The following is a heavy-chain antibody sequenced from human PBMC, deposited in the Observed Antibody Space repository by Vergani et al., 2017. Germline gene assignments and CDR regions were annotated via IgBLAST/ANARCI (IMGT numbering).Heavy chain of an antibody. D-gene: IGHD1-26*01. Sequence: QVQLVESGGGVVQPGRSLRLSCVASGFTFSSYAMHWVRQAPGKGLEWVAVISSDGSNKYYAHSMKGRCTISRDNSKSTLYLHMSSRRAGETPVYYCARVLIMGATPDAFDVGGQGTMVTVSS. CDR1: GFTFSSYA. J-gene: IGHJ3*01. CDR3: ARVLIMGATPDAFDV. CDR2: ISSDGSNK. V-gene: IGHV3-30*04.